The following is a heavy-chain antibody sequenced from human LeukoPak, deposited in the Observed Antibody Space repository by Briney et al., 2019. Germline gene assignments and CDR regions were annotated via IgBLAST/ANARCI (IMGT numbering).Heavy chain of an antibody. Sequence: GGSLRLSCAASGFTFSNYAMSWVRQAPGKGLEWVSSISGSGVSTYYADSVKGRFTISRDNSKNTLYLQMNSLRAEDTAVYYCAKDIGGYYYDSSGYYTFDYWGQGTLVTVSS. J-gene: IGHJ4*02. D-gene: IGHD3-22*01. CDR3: AKDIGGYYYDSSGYYTFDY. CDR2: ISGSGVST. V-gene: IGHV3-23*01. CDR1: GFTFSNYA.